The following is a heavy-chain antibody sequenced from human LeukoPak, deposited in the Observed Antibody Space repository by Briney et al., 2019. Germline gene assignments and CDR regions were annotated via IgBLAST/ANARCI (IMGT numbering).Heavy chain of an antibody. CDR1: GGSFSGYY. J-gene: IGHJ4*02. Sequence: SETLSLTCAVYGGSFSGYYWSWFRQPPGKGLEWIGEINHSGSTNYNPSLKSRVTISVDTSKNQFSLKLSSVTAADTAVYYCARSTMTTWQYWGQGTLVTVSS. V-gene: IGHV4-34*01. CDR2: INHSGST. CDR3: ARSTMTTWQY. D-gene: IGHD4-17*01.